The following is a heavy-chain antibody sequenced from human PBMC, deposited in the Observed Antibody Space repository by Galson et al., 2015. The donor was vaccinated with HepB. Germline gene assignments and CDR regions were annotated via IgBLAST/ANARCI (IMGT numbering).Heavy chain of an antibody. CDR1: GGTFSSYA. J-gene: IGHJ4*02. CDR2: IIPILGIA. CDR3: ASAPKAAKGSYYFDY. Sequence: SVKVSCKASGGTFSSYAISWVRQAPGQGLEWMGGIIPILGIANYAQKFQGRVTITADKSTSTAYMELSSLRSEDTAVYYCASAPKAAKGSYYFDYWGQGTLVTVSS. D-gene: IGHD2-15*01. V-gene: IGHV1-69*10.